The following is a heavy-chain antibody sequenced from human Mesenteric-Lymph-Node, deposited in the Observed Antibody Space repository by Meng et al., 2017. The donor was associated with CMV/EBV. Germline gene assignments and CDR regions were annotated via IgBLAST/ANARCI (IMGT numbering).Heavy chain of an antibody. CDR2: INHSGST. V-gene: IGHV4-34*01. CDR1: CWYVGGYY. D-gene: IGHD4-23*01. CDR3: ARHQRWLKSVDCFNY. J-gene: IGHJ4*02. Sequence: HVRLLPGVGGLFEPAGKLPLSSVVLCWYVGGYYWSWYRQPPVRGLQWSGQINHSGSTNYNPSLKSRVTLSVDTTMNQNSLKLSSVTDADTDVSYCARHQRWLKSVDCFNYWGQGTLVTVSS.